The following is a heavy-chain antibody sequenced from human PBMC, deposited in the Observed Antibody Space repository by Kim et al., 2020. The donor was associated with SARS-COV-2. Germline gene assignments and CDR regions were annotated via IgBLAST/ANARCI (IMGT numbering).Heavy chain of an antibody. D-gene: IGHD6-13*01. J-gene: IGHJ3*02. V-gene: IGHV1-69*04. CDR3: ARGIAAAEASAFDI. Sequence: ATKVPGRVTITADKSTSTAYMELSSLRSEDTAVYYCARGIAAAEASAFDIWGQGTMVTVSS.